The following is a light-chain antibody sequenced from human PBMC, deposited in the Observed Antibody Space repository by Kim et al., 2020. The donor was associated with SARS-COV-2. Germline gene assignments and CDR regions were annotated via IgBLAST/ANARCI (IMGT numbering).Light chain of an antibody. Sequence: NFMLTQPHSVSESPGKTVIISCTRSSGSIASNYVQWYQQRPGSAPTTVIYEDNQRPSGVPDRFSGSIDSSSNSASLTISGLKTEDEADYYCQSYDSSNYVVFGGGTQLTVL. J-gene: IGLJ2*01. CDR2: EDN. V-gene: IGLV6-57*04. CDR1: SGSIASNY. CDR3: QSYDSSNYVV.